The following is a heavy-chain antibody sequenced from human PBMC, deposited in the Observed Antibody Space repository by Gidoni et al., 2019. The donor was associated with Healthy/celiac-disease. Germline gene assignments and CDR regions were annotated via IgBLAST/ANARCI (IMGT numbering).Heavy chain of an antibody. J-gene: IGHJ3*02. V-gene: IGHV1-69*02. CDR2: IIPILGIA. D-gene: IGHD5-12*01. CDR3: ARASGYDPFFAFDI. Sequence: QVQLVQSGAEVKKPGSSVKVSCKASGGTFSSYTISWVRQAPGQGLEWMGRIIPILGIANYAQKFQGRVTITADKSTSTAYMELSSLRSEDTAVYYCARASGYDPFFAFDIWGKGTMVTVSS. CDR1: GGTFSSYT.